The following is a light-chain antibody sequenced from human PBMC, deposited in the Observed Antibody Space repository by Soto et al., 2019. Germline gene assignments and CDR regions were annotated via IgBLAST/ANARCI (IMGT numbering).Light chain of an antibody. CDR2: DVS. V-gene: IGLV2-14*01. J-gene: IGLJ3*02. CDR3: SSYTSSSTYWV. CDR1: SSDVGGYNY. Sequence: QSALTQPASVSGSPGQSITISCTGTSSDVGGYNYVSWYQQHPGKAPKPMILDVSSRPSGVSNRFSGSKSGNTASLTISGLQAEDEAHYFCSSYTSSSTYWVFGGGTKLTVL.